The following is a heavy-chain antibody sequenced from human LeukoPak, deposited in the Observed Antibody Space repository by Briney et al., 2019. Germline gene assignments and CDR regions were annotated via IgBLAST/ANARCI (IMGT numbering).Heavy chain of an antibody. CDR1: GFTFSTYA. Sequence: GGSLRLSCAASGFTFSTYAMSWVRQAPGKGLEWVSTISGSGSSTYYADSVRGRFTIYRDNPKNTLYLQMNSLRAEDTALYYCARQEPTAYVDYWGQGTLVTVSP. J-gene: IGHJ4*02. CDR2: ISGSGSST. V-gene: IGHV3-23*01. CDR3: ARQEPTAYVDY. D-gene: IGHD2-2*01.